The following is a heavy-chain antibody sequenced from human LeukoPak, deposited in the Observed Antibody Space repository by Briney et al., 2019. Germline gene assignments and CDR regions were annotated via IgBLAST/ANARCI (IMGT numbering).Heavy chain of an antibody. CDR2: IYYSGST. V-gene: IGHV4-59*01. CDR3: ARGYGSGSYYSMTYYCYYYMDV. D-gene: IGHD3-10*01. J-gene: IGHJ6*03. Sequence: SETLSLTCTVSGGSISSYYWSWIRQPPGKGLEWIGYIYYSGSTNYNPSLKSRVTISVDTSKNQFSLKLSSVTAADTAVYYCARGYGSGSYYSMTYYCYYYMDVWGKGTTVTVSS. CDR1: GGSISSYY.